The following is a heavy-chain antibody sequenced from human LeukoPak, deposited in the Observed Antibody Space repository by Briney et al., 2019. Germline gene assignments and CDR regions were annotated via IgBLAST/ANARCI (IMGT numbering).Heavy chain of an antibody. CDR1: GFTLSNAW. CDR2: IKSKTDGGTT. D-gene: IGHD6-13*01. CDR3: TTEFPIKYSSSWYLDY. Sequence: GGSLRLSCAASGFTLSNAWMSWVRQAPGKGLEWVGRIKSKTDGGTTDYAAPVKGRFTISRDDSKNTLYLQMNSLKTEDTAVYYCTTEFPIKYSSSWYLDYWGQGTLVTVSS. J-gene: IGHJ4*02. V-gene: IGHV3-15*01.